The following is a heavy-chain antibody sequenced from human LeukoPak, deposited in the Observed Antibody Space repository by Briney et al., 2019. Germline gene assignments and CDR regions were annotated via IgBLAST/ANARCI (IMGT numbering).Heavy chain of an antibody. CDR3: TRVQLWFGDPPFDY. Sequence: GGALSLSCTASGFTFGDYAMSWFRQAPGKGREGVGFISSKGYGGTTEYAASVKGRFTISRDDSKSIAYLQMNSLKTEDTAVYYCTRVQLWFGDPPFDYWGQGNLVTVSS. CDR1: GFTFGDYA. CDR2: ISSKGYGGTT. V-gene: IGHV3-49*03. D-gene: IGHD3-10*01. J-gene: IGHJ4*02.